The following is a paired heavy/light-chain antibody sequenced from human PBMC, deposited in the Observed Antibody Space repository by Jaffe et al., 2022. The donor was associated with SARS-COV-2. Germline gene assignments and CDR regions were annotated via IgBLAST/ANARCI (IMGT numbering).Heavy chain of an antibody. CDR3: ARHGELYYYGMDV. CDR2: INHSGIT. J-gene: IGHJ6*02. V-gene: IGHV4-34*01. D-gene: IGHD3-10*01. CDR1: SGSLSGYY. Sequence: QVQLQQWGAGLLKPSETLSLTCTVHSGSLSGYYWSWIRQPPGKGLEWVGQINHSGITKYNPSLRSRVTISVDTSKSQFSLNVTSVNAADTAVYYCARHGELYYYGMDVWGQGTTVTVS.
Light chain of an antibody. J-gene: IGLJ2*01. V-gene: IGLV3-21*04. CDR3: QVWDSSRDHVV. Sequence: SYVLTQPPSLSVAPGKTARISCGGDNIGSKTVHWYQQKPGQAPVLVIYYDTDRPSGIPERLSGSNSGNTATLTISRVEAGDEADYYCQVWDSSRDHVVFGGGTKLTVL. CDR2: YDT. CDR1: NIGSKT.